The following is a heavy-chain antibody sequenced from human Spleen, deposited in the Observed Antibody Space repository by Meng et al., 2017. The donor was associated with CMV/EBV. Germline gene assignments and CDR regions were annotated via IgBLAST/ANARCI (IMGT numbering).Heavy chain of an antibody. J-gene: IGHJ4*02. CDR1: GGSINSGDYY. CDR3: ARNYYFDY. CDR2: IYYTGST. Sequence: VRLQWSGPGLVKPSQTLSLPCTVSGGSINSGDYYWSCIRQPPGKGLEWIGYIYYTGSTYNNPSLKSRVTISMDTSKNQFSLRLSSVTAADTAVYYCARNYYFDYWGQGTLVTVSS. V-gene: IGHV4-30-4*01.